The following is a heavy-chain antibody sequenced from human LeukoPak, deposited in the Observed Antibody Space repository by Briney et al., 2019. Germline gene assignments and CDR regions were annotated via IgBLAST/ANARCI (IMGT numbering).Heavy chain of an antibody. D-gene: IGHD4-17*01. V-gene: IGHV3-30*19. CDR3: ARALRTHFDY. Sequence: PGGSLRLSCAASGISFSAHGMHWVRQAPGKGLEWVAVISCDGSNKYYADSVKGRFTISRDNSKNTLYLQMNSLRAEDTAVYYCARALRTHFDYWGQGTLVTVSS. J-gene: IGHJ4*02. CDR1: GISFSAHG. CDR2: ISCDGSNK.